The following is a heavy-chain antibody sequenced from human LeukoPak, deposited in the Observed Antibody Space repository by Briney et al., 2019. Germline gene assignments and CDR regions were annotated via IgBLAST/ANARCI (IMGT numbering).Heavy chain of an antibody. D-gene: IGHD2-2*01. CDR3: ARGPTSSTPVDF. CDR1: GFTFSTYF. CDR2: ISPDGSET. Sequence: GGSLRLSCAASGFTFSTYFMHWVRQGPGKGLVWVSHISPDGSETRYADSVKGRFTISRDNAKNTLYLQMNSLRAEDTAVYYCARGPTSSTPVDFWGQGTMVTVSS. V-gene: IGHV3-74*01. J-gene: IGHJ3*01.